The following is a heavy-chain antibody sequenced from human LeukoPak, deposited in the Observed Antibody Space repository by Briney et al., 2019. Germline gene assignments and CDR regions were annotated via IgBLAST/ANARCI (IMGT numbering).Heavy chain of an antibody. CDR1: GGSISSSSYY. J-gene: IGHJ6*03. CDR3: ARLFIASPGTRYYYYNMDI. CDR2: IYYSGST. Sequence: SETLSLTCTVSGGSISSSSYYWGWIRQPPGKGLEWIGSIYYSGSTNYNPSLKSRVTISVDTSTNQFSLKLSSVTAADTAVYYCARLFIASPGTRYYYYNMDIWGKGTTVTIFS. V-gene: IGHV4-39*07. D-gene: IGHD6-13*01.